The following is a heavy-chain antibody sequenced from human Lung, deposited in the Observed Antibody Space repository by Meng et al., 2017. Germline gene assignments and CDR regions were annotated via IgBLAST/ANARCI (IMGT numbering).Heavy chain of an antibody. CDR1: GYTFTTYA. CDR3: ARGDLGMSGYYYTVH. CDR2: INTDTRNP. D-gene: IGHD3-22*01. V-gene: IGHV7-4-1*02. J-gene: IGHJ4*02. Sequence: QVQLVQSGSELKTPGASVKISCKASGYTFTTYAMNWVRQAPGQGLEWMGWINTDTRNPTYAQGFTGRFVFSLDTSVSTAYLQISSLMAEDTAIYYCARGDLGMSGYYYTVHWGQGTLVTVSS.